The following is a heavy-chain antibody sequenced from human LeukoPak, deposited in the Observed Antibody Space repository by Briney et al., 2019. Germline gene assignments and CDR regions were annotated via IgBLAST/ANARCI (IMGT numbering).Heavy chain of an antibody. J-gene: IGHJ6*03. Sequence: SVKVSCKASGGTFSYYAISWVRQAPGQGLEWMGRIIPIFGTTNYAQKFQGRVTITTDESTSTAYMELSSLRSEDTAVYCCARPSRAYYYYYYMDVWGKGTTVTVSS. CDR2: IIPIFGTT. V-gene: IGHV1-69*05. CDR3: ARPSRAYYYYYYMDV. CDR1: GGTFSYYA.